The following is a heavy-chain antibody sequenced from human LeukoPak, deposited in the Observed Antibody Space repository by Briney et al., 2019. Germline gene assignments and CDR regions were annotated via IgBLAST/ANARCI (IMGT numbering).Heavy chain of an antibody. J-gene: IGHJ4*02. CDR3: AKDKNTPATAQRGYFES. D-gene: IGHD2-21*02. V-gene: IGHV3-33*06. CDR1: GFPFSGSG. CDR2: IWYDGSNQ. Sequence: GGSLRLSCAASGFPFSGSGMHWVRQASGKGLEWVAIIWYDGSNQYYADSVKGRFTISRDNSKNTVDLQMNSLRAEDTAVYFCAKDKNTPATAQRGYFESWGQGTLVTVSS.